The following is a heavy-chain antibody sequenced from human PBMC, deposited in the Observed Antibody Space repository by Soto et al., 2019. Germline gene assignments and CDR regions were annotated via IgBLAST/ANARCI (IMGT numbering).Heavy chain of an antibody. J-gene: IGHJ4*02. V-gene: IGHV3-23*01. CDR1: GFTFSSYA. CDR2: ISGSGGST. Sequence: EVQLLESGGGLVQPGGSLRLSCAASGFTFSSYAMSWVRQAPGKGLEWVSAISGSGGSTYYADSVKGRFTISRDNSKNALYLQMNSLRAEDTAVYYCAKGLSGSRVTTARFGRRAYYFDYWGQGTLVTVSS. CDR3: AKGLSGSRVTTARFGRRAYYFDY. D-gene: IGHD4-17*01.